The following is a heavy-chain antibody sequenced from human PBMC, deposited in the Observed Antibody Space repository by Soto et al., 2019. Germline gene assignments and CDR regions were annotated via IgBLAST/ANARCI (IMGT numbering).Heavy chain of an antibody. Sequence: GESLKISCKTSGYSFTSYWIGWVRQMPGKGMEWMGNIYPYDSDTRYSPSFQGQVTISADTSITTAYLQWSGLRAEDTAVYYCARERFDYIDYWGQGTLVTVSS. CDR1: GYSFTSYW. J-gene: IGHJ4*02. CDR3: ARERFDYIDY. V-gene: IGHV5-51*01. CDR2: IYPYDSDT. D-gene: IGHD3-10*01.